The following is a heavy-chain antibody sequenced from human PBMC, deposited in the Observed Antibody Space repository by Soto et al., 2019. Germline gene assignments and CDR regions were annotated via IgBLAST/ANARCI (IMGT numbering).Heavy chain of an antibody. CDR1: GGSFSGHS. CDR3: STRAYDTNGYYRFDP. D-gene: IGHD3-22*01. CDR2: INHSGRV. V-gene: IGHV4-34*01. Sequence: LSLTCAVYGGSFSGHSWTWIRQSPGKGLEWIGDINHSGRVNYSPSLKSRVTLSLDTSKNQFSLSLSAVTAADTAMYYCSTRAYDTNGYYRFDPLGQGTLVTVSS. J-gene: IGHJ5*01.